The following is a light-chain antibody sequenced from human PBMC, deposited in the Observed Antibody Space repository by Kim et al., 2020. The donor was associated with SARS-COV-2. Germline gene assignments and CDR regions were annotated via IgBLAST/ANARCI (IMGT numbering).Light chain of an antibody. CDR3: LQHSTYPIT. CDR1: QDIRND. J-gene: IGKJ5*01. CDR2: GAS. V-gene: IGKV1-17*01. Sequence: AAVGDRVTITYRASQDIRNDLGWYQQNPGRAPKRLVYGASRLQSGVPSRFSGSGSGTEFTLTIISVQPEDFATYFCLQHSTYPITFGQGTRLEIK.